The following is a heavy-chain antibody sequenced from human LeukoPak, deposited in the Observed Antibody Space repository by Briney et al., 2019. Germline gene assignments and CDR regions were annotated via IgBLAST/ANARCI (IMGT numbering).Heavy chain of an antibody. CDR2: ISASGSNI. Sequence: GGSLRLSCAASGFTFSSYAMSWVRQAPGKGLEWVSYISASGSNIYYLDAVKGRFTVSRDNAMSSLFLQMDRPRAEDTAIYYCVRVKGTYFDFWGRGTLVTVSS. J-gene: IGHJ4*02. D-gene: IGHD1-1*01. CDR1: GFTFSSYA. CDR3: VRVKGTYFDF. V-gene: IGHV3-48*01.